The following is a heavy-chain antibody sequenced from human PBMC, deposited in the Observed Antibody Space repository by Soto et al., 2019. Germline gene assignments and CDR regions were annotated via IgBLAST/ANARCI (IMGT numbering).Heavy chain of an antibody. Sequence: EASVKVSCKASGYIFTNYALNWVRQAPGQGLEWMGWINTNTGNPTHAQGFTGRFVFSLDTSVSTAYLQISSLKAEDTAVYYCVGGYDYWGQGSLVTVSS. CDR1: GYIFTNYA. J-gene: IGHJ4*02. V-gene: IGHV7-4-1*01. D-gene: IGHD3-22*01. CDR3: VGGYDY. CDR2: INTNTGNP.